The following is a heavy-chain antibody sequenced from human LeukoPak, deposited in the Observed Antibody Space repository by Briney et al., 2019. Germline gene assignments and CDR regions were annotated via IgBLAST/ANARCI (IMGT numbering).Heavy chain of an antibody. V-gene: IGHV3-53*01. Sequence: GRSLRLSCAASGFTFSSYGMHWVRQAPGKGLEWVSVIYSGDSAYYADFVKGRFTISRDNSKNTLYLQMNSLRADDTAVYYCARGSDGSRWYWGQGTLVTVSS. D-gene: IGHD6-13*01. CDR1: GFTFSSYG. CDR3: ARGSDGSRWY. J-gene: IGHJ4*02. CDR2: IYSGDSA.